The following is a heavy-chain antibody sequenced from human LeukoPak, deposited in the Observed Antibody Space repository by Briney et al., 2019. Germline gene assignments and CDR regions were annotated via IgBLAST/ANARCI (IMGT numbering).Heavy chain of an antibody. CDR1: GGSITDHF. V-gene: IGHV4-4*09. CDR3: ARRFRTSASGILHHDAYDI. J-gene: IGHJ3*02. D-gene: IGHD3-10*01. CDR2: IYGSP. Sequence: PSETLSLTCTVSGGSITDHFWGWIRHTPGMGLEWIGHIYGSPTYNPSLKSRVTISDDTSENQIFLQMTSVTAADTAIHYCARRFRTSASGILHHDAYDIWGPGTEVIVSS.